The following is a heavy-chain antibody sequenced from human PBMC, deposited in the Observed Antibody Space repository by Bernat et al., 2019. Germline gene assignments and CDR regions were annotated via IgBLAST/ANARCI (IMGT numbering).Heavy chain of an antibody. J-gene: IGHJ4*02. CDR1: GGSFSGYS. Sequence: QVQLQQWGAGLVKPSETLSLTCVVSGGSFSGYSWTWIRQPPGKGLEWIGEFTHSGGTDYNPSLKSRLSISFDTSKNQLSLRLSSVTAADTAGYYCASRIDCVGSSCYFDNWGQGPPVTVSA. CDR3: ASRIDCVGSSCYFDN. CDR2: FTHSGGT. V-gene: IGHV4-34*02. D-gene: IGHD2-21*01.